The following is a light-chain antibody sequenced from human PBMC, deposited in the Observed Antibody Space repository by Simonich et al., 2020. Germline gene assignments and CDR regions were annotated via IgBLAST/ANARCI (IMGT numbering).Light chain of an antibody. V-gene: IGLV9-49*01. CDR3: GADHGSWSNFVWV. CDR2: VGTGGMLG. Sequence: QPVLTQPPSASASLGASVTLNCPLRSGYRNSKVDWYQQRPGKRPRFVSRVGTGGMLGSKGDGITYRFSGLGSGLNRYLTIKNIQEEDESDFHCGADHGSWSNFVWVFGGGTKLTVL. CDR1: SGYRNSK. J-gene: IGLJ3*02.